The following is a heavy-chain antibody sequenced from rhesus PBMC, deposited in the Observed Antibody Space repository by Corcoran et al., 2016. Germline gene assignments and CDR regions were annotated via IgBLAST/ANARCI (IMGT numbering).Heavy chain of an antibody. CDR3: ARSYCAGSGCYDYYGLDS. CDR1: GGPINSNY. J-gene: IGHJ6*01. D-gene: IGHD2-21*01. CDR2: LSGSGGST. Sequence: QVQLQESGPGLVKHSETLSLTCAVSGGPINSNYWSGIRQPPGQGLEWVGRLSGSGGSTDSNPSLKCPVTISTYTSNNQFSLKLSSVTAADTAVYYCARSYCAGSGCYDYYGLDSWGQGVVVTVSS. V-gene: IGHV4-160*01.